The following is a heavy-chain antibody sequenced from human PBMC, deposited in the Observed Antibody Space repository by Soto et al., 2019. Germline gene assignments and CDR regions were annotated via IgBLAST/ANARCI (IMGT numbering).Heavy chain of an antibody. J-gene: IGHJ4*02. Sequence: EVQVLESGGGLVHPGGSLRLSCAASGFAFSTYAMSWVRQAPGKGLEWVSAVSGTGGSIYYADSVKGRFTISRDNSKNILYLQMSSLRAEDTAVYYCAKEEATEAFPAGSFDYWGQGTLVTVS. CDR1: GFAFSTYA. CDR2: VSGTGGSI. CDR3: AKEEATEAFPAGSFDY. V-gene: IGHV3-23*01.